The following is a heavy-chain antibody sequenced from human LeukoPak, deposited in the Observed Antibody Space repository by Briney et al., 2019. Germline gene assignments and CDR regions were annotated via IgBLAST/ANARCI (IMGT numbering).Heavy chain of an antibody. CDR3: ARQRKRRGVDY. CDR1: GGSISSSSYY. J-gene: IGHJ4*02. CDR2: IYYSGST. V-gene: IGHV4-39*01. Sequence: SETLSLTCTVSGGSISSSSYYWGWIRQPPGKGLEWIGSIYYSGSTYYNPSLKSRVTISVDTSKNQFSLKLSSVTAADTAVYYCARQRKRRGVDYWGQGTLVTVSS. D-gene: IGHD1-14*01.